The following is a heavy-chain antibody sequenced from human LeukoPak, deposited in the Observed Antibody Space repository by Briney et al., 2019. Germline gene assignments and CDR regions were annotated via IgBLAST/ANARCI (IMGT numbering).Heavy chain of an antibody. Sequence: GGSLRLSCAASGFTFSSYAMHWVRQAPGKGLEWVAVISYDGSNKYYADSVKGRFTISRDNSKNTLYLQMNSLRAEDTAVYYCARDLDYYDSSGFPPRSALWFDPWGQGTLVTVSS. CDR2: ISYDGSNK. D-gene: IGHD3-22*01. V-gene: IGHV3-30-3*01. CDR3: ARDLDYYDSSGFPPRSALWFDP. J-gene: IGHJ5*02. CDR1: GFTFSSYA.